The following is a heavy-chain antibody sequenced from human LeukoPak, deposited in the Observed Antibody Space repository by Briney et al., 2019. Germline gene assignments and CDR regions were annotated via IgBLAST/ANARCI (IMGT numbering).Heavy chain of an antibody. CDR2: INSDGRSI. Sequence: GGSLRLSCAASGFTFSTNWMYWVRQAPGKGLVWVSRINSDGRSIGYADSVKGRFTISRDNAYNTLYMQMNSLRAEDTALYYCASGGRVGDIFDIWGQGTMVRVSS. CDR1: GFTFSTNW. J-gene: IGHJ3*02. CDR3: ASGGRVGDIFDI. D-gene: IGHD2-15*01. V-gene: IGHV3-74*01.